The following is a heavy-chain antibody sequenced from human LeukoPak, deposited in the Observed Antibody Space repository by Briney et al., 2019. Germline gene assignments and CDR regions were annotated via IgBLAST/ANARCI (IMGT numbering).Heavy chain of an antibody. D-gene: IGHD2-2*01. CDR1: GGTFSSYA. Sequence: SVKVSCKASGGTFSSYAISWVRQAPGQGLEWMGRITPILGIANYAQKFQGRVTITADKSTSTAYMELSSLRSEDTAVYYCARGEYQLLLYGSYYYYYGMDVWGQGTTVTVSS. J-gene: IGHJ6*02. CDR2: ITPILGIA. CDR3: ARGEYQLLLYGSYYYYYGMDV. V-gene: IGHV1-69*04.